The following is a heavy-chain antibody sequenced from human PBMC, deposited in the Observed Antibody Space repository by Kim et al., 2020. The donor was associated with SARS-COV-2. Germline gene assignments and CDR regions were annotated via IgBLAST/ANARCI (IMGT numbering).Heavy chain of an antibody. D-gene: IGHD6-6*01. CDR2: IYHSGST. V-gene: IGHV4-38-2*02. CDR3: ARDAWEQLVGGPWNWFDP. CDR1: GYSISSGYY. J-gene: IGHJ5*02. Sequence: SETLSLTYTVSGYSISSGYYWGWIRQPPGKGLEWIGSIYHSGSTYYNPSLKSRVTISVDTSKNQFSLKLSSVTAADTAVYYCARDAWEQLVGGPWNWFDPWGQGTLVTVSS.